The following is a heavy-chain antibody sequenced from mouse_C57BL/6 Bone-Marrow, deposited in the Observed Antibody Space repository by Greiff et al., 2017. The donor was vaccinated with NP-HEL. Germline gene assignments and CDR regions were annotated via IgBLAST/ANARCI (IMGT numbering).Heavy chain of an antibody. CDR2: IDPENGDT. CDR1: GFNIKDDY. D-gene: IGHD1-1*01. V-gene: IGHV14-4*01. Sequence: EVKLMESGAELVRPGASVKLSCTASGFNIKDDYMHWVKQRPEQGLEWIGWIDPENGDTEYASKFQGKATITADTSSNTAYLQLSSLTSEDTAVYYCTTSRFIPTVDYWGQGTTLTVSS. J-gene: IGHJ2*01. CDR3: TTSRFIPTVDY.